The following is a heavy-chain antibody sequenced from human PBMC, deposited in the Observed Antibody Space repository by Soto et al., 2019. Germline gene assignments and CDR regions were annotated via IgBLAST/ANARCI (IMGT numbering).Heavy chain of an antibody. D-gene: IGHD1-26*01. V-gene: IGHV4-59*08. J-gene: IGHJ6*02. CDR3: AREQAKGGYYYYGMDF. CDR2: IYYSGST. CDR1: GGSITSYY. Sequence: SETLSLTCTVSGGSITSYYWSWIRQPPGNGLEWIGYIYYSGSTNYNPSLKSRVTISVDTSKNQFSLKLSSVTAADTAVYYCAREQAKGGYYYYGMDFWGQGTTVTVSS.